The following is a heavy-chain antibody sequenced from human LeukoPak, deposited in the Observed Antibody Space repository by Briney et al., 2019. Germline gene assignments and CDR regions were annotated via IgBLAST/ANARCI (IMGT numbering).Heavy chain of an antibody. CDR1: AGSISSSSYS. V-gene: IGHV4-39*02. CDR2: IYYSGGT. J-gene: IGHJ4*02. Sequence: SETLSLTCTVSAGSISSSSYSWGWIRQPPGKGLEWIGGIYYSGGTYYNPSLKSRVTISVDTSKNQFSLKLSSVTAADTAVYYCARDFRGGYDFWSGYYTPYYFDYWGQGILVTVSS. CDR3: ARDFRGGYDFWSGYYTPYYFDY. D-gene: IGHD3-3*01.